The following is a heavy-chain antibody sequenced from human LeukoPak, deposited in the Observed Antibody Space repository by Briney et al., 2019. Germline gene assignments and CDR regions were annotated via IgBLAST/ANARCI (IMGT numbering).Heavy chain of an antibody. J-gene: IGHJ4*02. Sequence: PSETLSPTCTASGGSISSYYWSWIRQPPGNRLEWIGYIYYSGSTNYNPSLKSRVTISVDTSKNQFSLKLSSVTAADTAVYYCARGRAFTFHLDYWGQGTLVTVSS. V-gene: IGHV4-59*01. CDR1: GGSISSYY. CDR3: ARGRAFTFHLDY. D-gene: IGHD2-21*01. CDR2: IYYSGST.